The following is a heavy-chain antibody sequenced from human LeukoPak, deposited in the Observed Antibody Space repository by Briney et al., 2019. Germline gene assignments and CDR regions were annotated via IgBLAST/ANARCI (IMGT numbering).Heavy chain of an antibody. CDR2: IYYSGST. J-gene: IGHJ3*02. V-gene: IGHV4-61*08. Sequence: SQTLSLTCAVSGGSISDGGYYWSWIRQPPGKGLEWIGYIYYSGSTNYNPSLKSRVTISVDTSKNQFSLKLSSVTAADTAVYYCARPSHQYYDFWSGRTGLGAFDIWGQGTMVTVSS. D-gene: IGHD3-3*01. CDR3: ARPSHQYYDFWSGRTGLGAFDI. CDR1: GGSISDGGYY.